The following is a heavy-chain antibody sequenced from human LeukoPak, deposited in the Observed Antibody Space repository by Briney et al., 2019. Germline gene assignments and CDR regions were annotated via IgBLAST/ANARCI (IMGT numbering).Heavy chain of an antibody. CDR1: GGSISSSSYY. J-gene: IGHJ4*02. V-gene: IGHV4-39*07. CDR3: ARDSLIAAAGDFDY. Sequence: SETLSLTCTVSGGSISSSSYYWGWIRQPPGKGLEWIGSIYYSGSTYYNPSLKSRVTISVDTSKNQFSLKLSSVAAADTAVYYCARDSLIAAAGDFDYWGQGTLVTVSS. D-gene: IGHD6-13*01. CDR2: IYYSGST.